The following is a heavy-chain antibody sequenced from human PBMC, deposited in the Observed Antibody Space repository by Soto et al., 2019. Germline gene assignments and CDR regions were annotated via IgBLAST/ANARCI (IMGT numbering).Heavy chain of an antibody. CDR3: ARVRSWSYGVID. D-gene: IGHD3-22*01. Sequence: SETLSLTCTVSGGTVSSDIYYWSWIRQPPGKGLEWIGYVFDSGSTNYNPSLTHRVIMSLDTSRNQFSLNLYFVTAADTPVYYCARVRSWSYGVIDCGQTTTVTVTS. CDR2: VFDSGST. V-gene: IGHV4-61*01. CDR1: GGTVSSDIYY. J-gene: IGHJ6*02.